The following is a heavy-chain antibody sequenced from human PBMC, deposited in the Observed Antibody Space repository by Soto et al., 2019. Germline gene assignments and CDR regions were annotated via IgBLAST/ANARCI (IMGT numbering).Heavy chain of an antibody. CDR1: GDSVSSNSAA. CDR3: ARDPVPLRLLEYYYCYMDV. J-gene: IGHJ6*03. V-gene: IGHV6-1*01. Sequence: PSQTLSLTCAISGDSVSSNSAAWNWIRQSPSRGLEWLGRTYYRSKWYNDYAVSVKSRITINPDTSKNQFSLQLNSVTPEDTAVYYCARDPVPLRLLEYYYCYMDVWGKGTTVTVSS. D-gene: IGHD3-3*01. CDR2: TYYRSKWYN.